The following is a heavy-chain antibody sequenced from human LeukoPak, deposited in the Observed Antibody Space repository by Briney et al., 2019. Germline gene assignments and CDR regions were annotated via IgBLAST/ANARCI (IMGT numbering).Heavy chain of an antibody. D-gene: IGHD3-9*01. CDR3: TRLSKGRYFDYIFDY. CDR1: GGSVSSTEFY. Sequence: SETLSLTCTVSGGSVSSTEFYWSWIRQPPGKGLQWVGNIYYSGSTYYNPSLTGRVTMSVDTSKNQFSLKMPSVTAADTAVYYCTRLSKGRYFDYIFDYWGQGSLVTVSS. V-gene: IGHV4-39*01. CDR2: IYYSGST. J-gene: IGHJ4*02.